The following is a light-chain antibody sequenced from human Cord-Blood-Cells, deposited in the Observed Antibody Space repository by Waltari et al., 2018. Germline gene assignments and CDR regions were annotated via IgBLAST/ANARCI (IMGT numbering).Light chain of an antibody. V-gene: IGKV3-11*01. J-gene: IGKJ2*01. CDR2: DAS. Sequence: EIVLTQSPATLSLSPGDRATLSCRASQSVSSYLAWYQQKPGQAPRLLIYDASNRATGIPARFSGIGSGTDFTLTISSLEPEDFAVYYCQQRSNWYTFGQGTKLEIK. CDR1: QSVSSY. CDR3: QQRSNWYT.